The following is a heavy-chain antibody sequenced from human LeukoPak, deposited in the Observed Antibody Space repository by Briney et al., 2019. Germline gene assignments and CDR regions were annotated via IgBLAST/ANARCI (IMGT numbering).Heavy chain of an antibody. Sequence: SETLSLTCAVYGGSFSGYYWSWIRQPPGKGLEWIGEINHSGSTNYDPSLKSRVTISVDTSRNQFSLKLSSVTAADTAVYYCATNPGGSCSSTSCYGEAPWGQRTLVTVSS. CDR2: INHSGST. D-gene: IGHD2-2*01. J-gene: IGHJ5*02. CDR1: GGSFSGYY. V-gene: IGHV4-34*01. CDR3: ATNPGGSCSSTSCYGEAP.